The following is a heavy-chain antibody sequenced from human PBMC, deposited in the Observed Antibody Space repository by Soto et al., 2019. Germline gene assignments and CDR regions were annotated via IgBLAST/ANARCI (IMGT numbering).Heavy chain of an antibody. CDR1: GFTFSSYA. J-gene: IGHJ6*03. CDR2: ISSNGGST. CDR3: ARDQKDIVVVVPYMDV. V-gene: IGHV3-64*01. Sequence: LRLSCAASGFTFSSYAMHWVRQAPGKGLEYVSAISSNGGSTYYANSVKGRFTISRDNSKNTLYLQMGSLRAEDMAVYYCARDQKDIVVVVPYMDVWGKGPTVTVS. D-gene: IGHD2-15*01.